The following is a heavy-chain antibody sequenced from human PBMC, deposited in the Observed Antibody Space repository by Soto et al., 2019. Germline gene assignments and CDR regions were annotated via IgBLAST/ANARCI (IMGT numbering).Heavy chain of an antibody. D-gene: IGHD6-6*01. CDR3: ARDLMIGSSSEVNWLDP. Sequence: AASVKVSCKASGGTFSSYAISWVRQVPGQGLEWMGGIIPIFGTANYAQKFQGRVTITADESTSTAYMELSSLRSEDTAVYYCARDLMIGSSSEVNWLDPWGQGTLVTVSS. J-gene: IGHJ5*02. V-gene: IGHV1-69*13. CDR2: IIPIFGTA. CDR1: GGTFSSYA.